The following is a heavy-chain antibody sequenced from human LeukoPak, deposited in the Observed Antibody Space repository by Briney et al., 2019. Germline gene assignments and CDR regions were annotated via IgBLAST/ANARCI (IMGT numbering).Heavy chain of an antibody. CDR3: ARHTVRPRITMVRGVIRD. D-gene: IGHD3-10*01. Sequence: SETLSLTCAVYGGSFSGYYWSWIRQPPGKGLEWIGEINHSGSTNYNPSLKSRVTISVDTSKNQFSLKLSSVTAADTAVYYCARHTVRPRITMVRGVIRDWGQGTLVTVSS. J-gene: IGHJ4*02. CDR2: INHSGST. V-gene: IGHV4-34*01. CDR1: GGSFSGYY.